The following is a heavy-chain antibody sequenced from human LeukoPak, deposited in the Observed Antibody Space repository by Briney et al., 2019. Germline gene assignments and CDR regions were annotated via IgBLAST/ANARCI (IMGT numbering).Heavy chain of an antibody. J-gene: IGHJ4*02. CDR2: INPSGESA. D-gene: IGHD2-2*01. V-gene: IGHV1-46*01. CDR3: ASAVSLAYPADY. Sequence: ASVKVSCKASGYTYSSYYMHWVRQAPGQGLEWMGIINPSGESATYEQKFQGRVTMTRDMSTDTVYMELSRLRSGDTAVYYCASAVSLAYPADYWGQGTLVTVSS. CDR1: GYTYSSYY.